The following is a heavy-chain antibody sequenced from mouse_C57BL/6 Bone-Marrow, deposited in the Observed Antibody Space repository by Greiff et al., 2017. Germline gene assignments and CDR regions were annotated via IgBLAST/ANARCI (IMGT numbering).Heavy chain of an antibody. CDR1: GFTFSSYA. Sequence: DVKLVESGGGLVKPGGSLKLSCAASGFTFSSYAMSWVRQTPEKRLEWVATISDGGSYTYYPDNVKGRFTIARDNAKNNLYLQMSHLKSEDTAMYYCARNYYMDYWGQGTSVTVSS. CDR2: ISDGGSYT. J-gene: IGHJ4*01. D-gene: IGHD2-1*01. V-gene: IGHV5-4*03. CDR3: ARNYYMDY.